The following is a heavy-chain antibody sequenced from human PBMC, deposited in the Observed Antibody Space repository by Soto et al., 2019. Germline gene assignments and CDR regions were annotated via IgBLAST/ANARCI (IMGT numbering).Heavy chain of an antibody. D-gene: IGHD1-26*01. Sequence: QVQLEQSGAEVRKPGSSVKVSCKSSRGTFNSYAITWLRQAPGQGLEWMGGIIPTYGTTNYAHSFQDRLTITADKATSTAYMELNSLRSDDTAVYYCARDSKIRYSGTYYATTFDYWGQGTLVTVSS. CDR1: RGTFNSYA. J-gene: IGHJ4*02. CDR2: IIPTYGTT. V-gene: IGHV1-69*06. CDR3: ARDSKIRYSGTYYATTFDY.